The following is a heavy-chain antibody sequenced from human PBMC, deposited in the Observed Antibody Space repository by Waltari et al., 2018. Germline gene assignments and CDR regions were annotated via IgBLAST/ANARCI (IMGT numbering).Heavy chain of an antibody. J-gene: IGHJ6*02. CDR1: GYTLTELS. CDR2: FDPEDGET. Sequence: QVQLVQSGAEVKKPGASVKVSCKVSGYTLTELSMHWVRQAPGKGLEWMGGFDPEDGETIYAQKFQGRVTMTEDTSTDTAYMELSSLRSEDTAVYYCATGGKVNCSSTSCYNYYYYYGMDVWGQGTTVTVSS. D-gene: IGHD2-2*02. V-gene: IGHV1-24*01. CDR3: ATGGKVNCSSTSCYNYYYYYGMDV.